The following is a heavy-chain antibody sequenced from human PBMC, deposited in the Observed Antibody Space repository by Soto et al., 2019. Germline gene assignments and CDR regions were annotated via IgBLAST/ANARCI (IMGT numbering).Heavy chain of an antibody. V-gene: IGHV1-69*13. CDR2: IIPIFGTA. J-gene: IGHJ6*02. Sequence: GASVKVSCKASGGTFSSYAISWVRQAPGQGLEWMGGIIPIFGTANYAQKFQGRVTITADESMSTAYMELSSLRSEDTAVYYCAREVAYYYGMDVWGQGTTVTVSS. CDR1: GGTFSSYA. D-gene: IGHD5-12*01. CDR3: AREVAYYYGMDV.